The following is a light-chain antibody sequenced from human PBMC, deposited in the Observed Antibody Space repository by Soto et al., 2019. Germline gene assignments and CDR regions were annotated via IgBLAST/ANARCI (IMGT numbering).Light chain of an antibody. J-gene: IGLJ1*01. CDR2: DDD. CDR3: GSWDSSLSDYV. Sequence: QSVLTQPPPVSAAPGQRVTISCSGSSSNIGGNSVSWYQQLPGTAPKLLIYDDDKRPSGIPDRFSGSKSGTSATLGITGFQTGDEADYYCGSWDSSLSDYVLGNGTKVT. V-gene: IGLV1-51*01. CDR1: SSNIGGNS.